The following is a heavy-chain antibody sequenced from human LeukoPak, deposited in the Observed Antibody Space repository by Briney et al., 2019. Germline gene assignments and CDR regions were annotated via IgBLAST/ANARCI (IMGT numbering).Heavy chain of an antibody. D-gene: IGHD4-17*01. Sequence: PSETLSLTCAISGYSISSGYYWGWIRQPPGKGLEWIGSIYHSGSTYCNAPLKSRVTISLDTSKNQFSLKLISVTAADTAVYYCARASFPGDPPYCWGQGTLVTVSS. J-gene: IGHJ4*02. CDR3: ARASFPGDPPYC. V-gene: IGHV4-38-2*01. CDR1: GYSISSGYY. CDR2: IYHSGST.